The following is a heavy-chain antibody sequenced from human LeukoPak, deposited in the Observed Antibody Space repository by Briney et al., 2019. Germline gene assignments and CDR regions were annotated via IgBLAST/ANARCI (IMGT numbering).Heavy chain of an antibody. D-gene: IGHD6-19*01. Sequence: PGRSLRLSCAASGFTFSIYAMHWVRQAPGKGLEWVAVISSDGSNKYYADSVKGRFTISRDNSKSTLYLQMNSLRAEDTAVYYCVRDCRWLPNYYYGMDVWGQGTTVTVSS. CDR2: ISSDGSNK. V-gene: IGHV3-30-3*01. CDR1: GFTFSIYA. J-gene: IGHJ6*02. CDR3: VRDCRWLPNYYYGMDV.